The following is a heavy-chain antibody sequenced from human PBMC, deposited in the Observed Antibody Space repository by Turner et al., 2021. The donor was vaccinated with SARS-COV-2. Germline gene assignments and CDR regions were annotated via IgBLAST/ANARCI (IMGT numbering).Heavy chain of an antibody. CDR3: ARAHYPGSLFRFNP. J-gene: IGHJ5*02. CDR2: IHYSGST. D-gene: IGHD2-21*01. CDR1: GGFISGDY. Sequence: QVQLQESGLGLVKPSEPLSLTCSVSGGFISGDYWSWIRQPPGKGLEWIGNIHYSGSTNYNPSLKSRVTVSVDTTKSQFSLKLSSVTAADTAVYYCARAHYPGSLFRFNPWGQGTLVTVSS. V-gene: IGHV4-59*01.